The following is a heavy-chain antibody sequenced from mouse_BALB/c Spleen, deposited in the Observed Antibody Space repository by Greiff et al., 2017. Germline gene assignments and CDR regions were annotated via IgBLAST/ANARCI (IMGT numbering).Heavy chain of an antibody. V-gene: IGHV5-6-5*01. CDR2: ISSGGST. D-gene: IGHD1-1*01. CDR1: GFTFSSYA. J-gene: IGHJ1*01. Sequence: DVMLVESGGGLVKPGGSLKLSCAASGFTFSSYAMSWVRQTPEKRLEWVASISSGGSTYYPDSVKGRFTISRDNARNILYLQMSSLRSEDTAMYYCARGGSSYWYFDVWGAGTTVTVSS. CDR3: ARGGSSYWYFDV.